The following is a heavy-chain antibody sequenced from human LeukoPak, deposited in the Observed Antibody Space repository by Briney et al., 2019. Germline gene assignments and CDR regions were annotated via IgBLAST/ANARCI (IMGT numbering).Heavy chain of an antibody. Sequence: GASVKVSCKASGYTFTSYYIHWVRQAPGQGLEWMGLINPSGGSTNFAQKFQGRVTLSVDTSKNQFSLKLSSVTAADTAVYYCARSRGWLQSHPLGYWGQGTLVTVSS. V-gene: IGHV1-46*01. D-gene: IGHD5-24*01. J-gene: IGHJ4*02. CDR2: INPSGGST. CDR3: ARSRGWLQSHPLGY. CDR1: GYTFTSYY.